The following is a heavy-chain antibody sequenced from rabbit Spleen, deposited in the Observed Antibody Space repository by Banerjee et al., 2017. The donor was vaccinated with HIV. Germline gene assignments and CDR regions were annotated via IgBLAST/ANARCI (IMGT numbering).Heavy chain of an antibody. J-gene: IGHJ4*01. CDR2: IDPIFGST. Sequence: QSLGESGGDLVKPGGTLTLSCKASGFDFSNYGVSWVRQAPGKGLEWIGYIDPIFGSTHYARWVNGRFTISSHNAQNTLYLQLNRLTAADTATYFCVRSSGWGTNYFNLWAKAPWSPS. CDR3: VRSSGWGTNYFNL. V-gene: IGHV1S7*01. CDR1: GFDFSNYG. D-gene: IGHD4-1*01.